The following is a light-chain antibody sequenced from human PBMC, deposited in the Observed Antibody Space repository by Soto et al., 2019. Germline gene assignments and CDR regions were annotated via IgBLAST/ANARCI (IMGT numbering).Light chain of an antibody. J-gene: IGKJ4*01. V-gene: IGKV3-15*01. Sequence: EIVITQSPATLSVSPGDRATLSCRASQSVSSNLAWYQQKPGQAPRLLIYGASTRATGIPARFSGSGSGTEFTLTISSLQSEDFAVYYCQQYNNWPLTFGGGTKV. CDR1: QSVSSN. CDR2: GAS. CDR3: QQYNNWPLT.